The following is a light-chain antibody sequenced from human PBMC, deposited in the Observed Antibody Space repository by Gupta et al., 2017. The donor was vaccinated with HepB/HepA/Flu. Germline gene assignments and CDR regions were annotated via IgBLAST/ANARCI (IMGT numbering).Light chain of an antibody. CDR3: NSRDSSGNHPV. CDR1: SLRSYY. CDR2: GKN. Sequence: SSELTQDLAVTVALGQTVRITCQGDSLRSYYASRYQQKPGQAPVLVIYGKNNRPSGIPDRFSGSSSGNTASLTITGAQAEDEADYYCNSRDSSGNHPVFGGGTKLTVL. V-gene: IGLV3-19*01. J-gene: IGLJ2*01.